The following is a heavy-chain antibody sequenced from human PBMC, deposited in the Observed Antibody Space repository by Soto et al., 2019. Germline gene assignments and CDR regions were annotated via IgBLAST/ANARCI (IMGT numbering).Heavy chain of an antibody. Sequence: QLQLQESGSGLVKPSQTLSLTCAVSGGSISSGGYSWSWIRQPPGKGLEWIGYIYHIGSTYYNPALQSRVTISVDRSKTQCSLKLSSVTVADTAVSYCGRVPLLWGQGTLVTVSS. CDR1: GGSISSGGYS. J-gene: IGHJ4*02. V-gene: IGHV4-30-2*01. CDR2: IYHIGST. CDR3: GRVPLL.